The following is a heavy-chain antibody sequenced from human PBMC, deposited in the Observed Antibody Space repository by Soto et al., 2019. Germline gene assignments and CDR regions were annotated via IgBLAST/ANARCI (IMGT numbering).Heavy chain of an antibody. CDR3: AGPPELTRIYYYYGMDV. J-gene: IGHJ6*02. CDR2: IIPIFGTA. Sequence: QVQLVQSGAEVKKPGSSVKVSCKASGDTFSSYAISWVRQAPGQGLEWMGGIIPIFGTANYAQKFQGRVTITADXSXSPXYMELSSRRSEETAVYYCAGPPELTRIYYYYGMDVWGQGTTVTVSS. CDR1: GDTFSSYA. D-gene: IGHD1-7*01. V-gene: IGHV1-69*12.